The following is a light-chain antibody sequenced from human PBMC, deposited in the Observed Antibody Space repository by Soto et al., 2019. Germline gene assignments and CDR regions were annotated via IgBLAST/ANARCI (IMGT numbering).Light chain of an antibody. CDR3: PHTRT. CDR1: QNINNW. J-gene: IGKJ1*01. CDR2: DAS. Sequence: DFQMTQSPSTLSASVGDRVTITCRASQNINNWVAWYQQKPGKAPKFLIYDASTLQRGVSSRFSGSGFGTEFSLTINSLQPDDSGSYYCPHTRTFGQGTKVEVK. V-gene: IGKV1-5*01.